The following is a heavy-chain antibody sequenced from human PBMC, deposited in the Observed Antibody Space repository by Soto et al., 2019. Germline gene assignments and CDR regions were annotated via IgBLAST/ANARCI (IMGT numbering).Heavy chain of an antibody. CDR1: GDSISNLDYS. J-gene: IGHJ5*01. V-gene: IGHV4-30-4*01. CDR3: ARGRYCLTGRCFPNWFDS. Sequence: PSETLSLICSVSGDSISNLDYSSAWIRQPPGQALEYIGYIYKSATTYYNPSSESRVAISVDTSKSQFSLNVTSVTAADTAVYFCARGRYCLTGRCFPNWFDSWGQGALVTVSS. D-gene: IGHD7-27*01. CDR2: IYKSATT.